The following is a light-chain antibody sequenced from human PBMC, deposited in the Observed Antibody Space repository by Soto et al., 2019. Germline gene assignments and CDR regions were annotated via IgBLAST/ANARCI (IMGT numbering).Light chain of an antibody. Sequence: QSALTQPASVSGSPGQSITISCIGTNSDVGGYNYVSWYQQYPGKAPKLMIYEVSNRPSGVSNRFSGSKSGNTASLTISGLQPEDEADYYCSSYTGSSSLVFGGGTKLTVL. CDR2: EVS. CDR1: NSDVGGYNY. CDR3: SSYTGSSSLV. J-gene: IGLJ2*01. V-gene: IGLV2-14*01.